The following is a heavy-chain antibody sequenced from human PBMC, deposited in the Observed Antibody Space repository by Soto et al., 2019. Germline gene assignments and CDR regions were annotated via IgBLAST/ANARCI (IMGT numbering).Heavy chain of an antibody. CDR1: GFTFSSYW. V-gene: IGHV3-7*01. CDR2: IKQDGSEK. Sequence: EVQLVESGGGLVQPGGSLRLSCAASGFTFSSYWMSWVRQAPGEGLEWVANIKQDGSEKYYVDSVKGRFTISRDNAETSLYLQMNSLRAEDTAVYYCARDRVVAVAAPLSHYYMDVWGKGTTVTVAS. D-gene: IGHD6-19*01. CDR3: ARDRVVAVAAPLSHYYMDV. J-gene: IGHJ6*03.